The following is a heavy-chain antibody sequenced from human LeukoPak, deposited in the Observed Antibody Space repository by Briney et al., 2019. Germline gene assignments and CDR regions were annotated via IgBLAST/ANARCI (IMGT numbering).Heavy chain of an antibody. CDR2: TSSSDAGT. Sequence: GGSLRLSCAASGFTLSTYAMSWVRQTPGKGLEWVAATSSSDAGTYHADSVRGRFTISRDNSKNTLYLQMNSLRAEDTALYYCARVYLSQQLVPGLDYWGQGTLVTVSS. J-gene: IGHJ4*02. CDR1: GFTLSTYA. V-gene: IGHV3-23*01. D-gene: IGHD6-13*01. CDR3: ARVYLSQQLVPGLDY.